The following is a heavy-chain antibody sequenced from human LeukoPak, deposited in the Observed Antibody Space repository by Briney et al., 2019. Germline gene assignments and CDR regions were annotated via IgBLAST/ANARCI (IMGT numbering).Heavy chain of an antibody. CDR1: GGPISSYY. CDR2: IYYSGSN. D-gene: IGHD4-17*01. CDR3: ARAGSTGTTVTLYYHGMDV. J-gene: IGHJ6*02. V-gene: IGHV4-59*01. Sequence: SETLSLPCTVSGGPISSYYWIWIRQPPGKGLEWIGYIYYSGSNNYNPSLKSRIPISVDTSKNQFSLKLSSVTAADTAVYYCARAGSTGTTVTLYYHGMDVWGQGTTVTVSS.